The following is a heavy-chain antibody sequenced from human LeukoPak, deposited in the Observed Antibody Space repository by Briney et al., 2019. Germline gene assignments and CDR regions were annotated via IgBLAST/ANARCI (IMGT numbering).Heavy chain of an antibody. J-gene: IGHJ4*02. CDR1: GGSISSSSYY. Sequence: PSETLSLTCTVSGGSISSSSYYWGWIRQPPGKGLEWIGSIYYSGSTYYNPSLKSRVTISVDTSKNQFSLNLSSVTAADTAVYYCARDTGNSDDPSFDYWGQGTLVTVSS. V-gene: IGHV4-39*07. CDR2: IYYSGST. CDR3: ARDTGNSDDPSFDY. D-gene: IGHD1-14*01.